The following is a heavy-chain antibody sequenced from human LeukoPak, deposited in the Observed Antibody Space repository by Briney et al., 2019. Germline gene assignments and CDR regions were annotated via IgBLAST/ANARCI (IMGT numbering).Heavy chain of an antibody. CDR2: INWNGGTT. CDR1: GFTFDDYG. Sequence: PGGSLRLSCVASGFTFDDYGMSWVLQAPGNGLEWISGINWNGGTTGYADSVRGRFTISRDNAKNSLYLQMNSLRAEDTALYYCARYLWDGDSPFDNWGQGTLVTVSS. J-gene: IGHJ4*02. CDR3: ARYLWDGDSPFDN. V-gene: IGHV3-20*04. D-gene: IGHD4-17*01.